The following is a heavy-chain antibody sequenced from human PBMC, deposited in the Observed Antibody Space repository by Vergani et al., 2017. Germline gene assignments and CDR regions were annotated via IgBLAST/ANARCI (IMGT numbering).Heavy chain of an antibody. D-gene: IGHD3-3*01. CDR1: GDSVSSNSAA. V-gene: IGHV6-1*01. CDR2: TYYRSKWYN. CDR3: AREKTIFGVVRGGYDGRDV. J-gene: IGHJ6*01. Sequence: QVQLQQSGPGLVKPSQTLSLPCAISGDSVSSNSAAWNWIRQSPSRGLEWQGRTYYRSKWYNDYAVSVKSRITIKPVTSKNQFSLQLNSVTPEDTGVYYWAREKTIFGVVRGGYDGRDVWG.